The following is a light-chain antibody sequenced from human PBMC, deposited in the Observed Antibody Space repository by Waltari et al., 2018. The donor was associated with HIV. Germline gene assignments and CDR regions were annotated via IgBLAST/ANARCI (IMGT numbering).Light chain of an antibody. Sequence: QSALTQPASVSASPGQPITISCTGTSRSTGTYNLVSWYQLDPGKAPKLIIYEDNKRPSGVSNRFSGSKSADTASLTSSGLQAEDEADYYCCAYAGGLEFGGCTKLTVL. CDR2: EDN. CDR3: CAYAGGLE. J-gene: IGLJ2*01. CDR1: SRSTGTYNL. V-gene: IGLV2-23*01.